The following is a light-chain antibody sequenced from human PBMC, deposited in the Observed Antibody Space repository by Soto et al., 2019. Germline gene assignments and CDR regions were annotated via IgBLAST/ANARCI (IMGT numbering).Light chain of an antibody. CDR2: SAS. Sequence: DIQMTQSPSSLSASVGDRVTITCRASQDISVYLAWYQQKPGKVPKLLIYSASTLQSGVPSRFSGSGSGTDFTLTISSLQPEDVATYNCQKFNTAPLTFGQRTRQEIK. CDR1: QDISVY. CDR3: QKFNTAPLT. V-gene: IGKV1-27*01. J-gene: IGKJ5*01.